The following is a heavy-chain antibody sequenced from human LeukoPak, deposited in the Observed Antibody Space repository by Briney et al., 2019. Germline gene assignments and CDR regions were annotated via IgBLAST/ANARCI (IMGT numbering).Heavy chain of an antibody. D-gene: IGHD3-10*01. V-gene: IGHV1-2*02. J-gene: IGHJ4*02. Sequence: ASVKVSCKASGYIFTDYYIHWVRQAPGQGLEWMGWINPKSGGTNYVQKFQGRVTMTRDTSISTAYMDLSSLRSDDTAVYYCARGSLWFGSKFDYWGQGTLDTVSS. CDR1: GYIFTDYY. CDR2: INPKSGGT. CDR3: ARGSLWFGSKFDY.